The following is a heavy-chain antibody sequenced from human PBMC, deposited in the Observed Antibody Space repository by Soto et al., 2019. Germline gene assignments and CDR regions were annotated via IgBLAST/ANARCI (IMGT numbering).Heavy chain of an antibody. CDR1: GCTFSSYW. D-gene: IGHD6-19*01. CDR2: INSDGSST. J-gene: IGHJ3*02. V-gene: IGHV3-74*01. Sequence: GGSLRLSCAASGCTFSSYWMHWVRQAPGKGLVWVSRINSDGSSTSYADSVKGRFTISRDNAKNTLYLQMNSLRAEDTAVYYCANGSGYSSGFDAFDIWGQGTMVTVPS. CDR3: ANGSGYSSGFDAFDI.